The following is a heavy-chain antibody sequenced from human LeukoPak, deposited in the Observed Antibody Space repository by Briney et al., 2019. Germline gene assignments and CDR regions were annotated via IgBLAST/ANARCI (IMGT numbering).Heavy chain of an antibody. V-gene: IGHV4-4*02. Sequence: SGTLSLTCAVSGGSISSSNWWSWVRQPPGKGLEWMGEIYHSRNTNYNSSLKSRITISVDKSKNQLSLKLSSATAADTAVYYCARGTAAAGNFEYWGQGTLVTVSS. CDR2: IYHSRNT. CDR3: ARGTAAAGNFEY. CDR1: GGSISSSNW. D-gene: IGHD6-13*01. J-gene: IGHJ4*02.